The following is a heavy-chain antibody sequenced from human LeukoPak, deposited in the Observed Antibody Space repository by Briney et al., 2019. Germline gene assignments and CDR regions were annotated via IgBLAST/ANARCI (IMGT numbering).Heavy chain of an antibody. J-gene: IGHJ4*02. D-gene: IGHD4-23*01. Sequence: PGGSLRLSCAASGFTFSNYWMHWVRQAPGKGLEWVSSISSSSSYIYYADSVKGRFTISRDNAKNSLYLQMNSLRAEDTAVYYCARDDLSTGGGNPIGYWGQGTLVTVSS. CDR1: GFTFSNYW. V-gene: IGHV3-21*01. CDR2: ISSSSSYI. CDR3: ARDDLSTGGGNPIGY.